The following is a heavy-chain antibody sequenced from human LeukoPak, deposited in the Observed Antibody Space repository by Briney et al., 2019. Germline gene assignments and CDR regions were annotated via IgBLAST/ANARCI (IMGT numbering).Heavy chain of an antibody. CDR3: AREKRYNWFDP. CDR2: ISYDGSNK. Sequence: PGGSLRLSCAASGFTFSSYGMHWVRQAPGKGLEWVAVISYDGSNKYYADSVKGRFTISRDNSKNTLYLQMNSLRAEDTAVYYCAREKRYNWFDPWGQGTLVTVSS. J-gene: IGHJ5*02. CDR1: GFTFSSYG. V-gene: IGHV3-30*03.